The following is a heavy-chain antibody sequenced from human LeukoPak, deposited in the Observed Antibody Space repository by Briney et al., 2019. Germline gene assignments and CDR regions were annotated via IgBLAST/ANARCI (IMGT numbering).Heavy chain of an antibody. Sequence: GGSLRLSCAASGFTFSSYGMSWVRQAPGKGLEWVSAISGSGGSTYYADSVKGRFTISRDNSKNTLYLQMNSLRAEDTAVYYCAKKKIQNYYGSGTYWYFDLWGRGTLVTVSS. J-gene: IGHJ2*01. CDR2: ISGSGGST. V-gene: IGHV3-23*01. CDR1: GFTFSSYG. D-gene: IGHD3-10*01. CDR3: AKKKIQNYYGSGTYWYFDL.